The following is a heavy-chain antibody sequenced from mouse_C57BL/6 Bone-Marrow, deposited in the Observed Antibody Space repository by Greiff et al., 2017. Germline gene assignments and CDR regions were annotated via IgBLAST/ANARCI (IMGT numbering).Heavy chain of an antibody. CDR3: AGYYYYYGRDMDY. Sequence: VQLQQSVAELVRPGASVKLSCTASGFNIKNTYMHWVKQRPEQGLEWIGRIDPANGNTKYAPKFQGKATITADTTSNTAYLQLSSLTSEDTAIYYGAGYYYYYGRDMDYWGQGTSLTVSS. CDR1: GFNIKNTY. D-gene: IGHD1-1*01. V-gene: IGHV14-3*01. J-gene: IGHJ4*01. CDR2: IDPANGNT.